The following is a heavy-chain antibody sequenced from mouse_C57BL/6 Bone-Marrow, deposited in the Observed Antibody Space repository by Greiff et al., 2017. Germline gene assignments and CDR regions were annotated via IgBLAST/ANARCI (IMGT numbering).Heavy chain of an antibody. V-gene: IGHV1-9*01. CDR2: ILPGSGST. CDR3: ASPLYFCSLDYAMDY. CDR1: GYTFTGYW. Sequence: VKLMESGAELMKPGASVKLSCKATGYTFTGYWIEWVKQRPGHGLEWIGEILPGSGSTNYNEKFKGKATFTADTSSNTAYMQRSSLTTEDSAIYYCASPLYFCSLDYAMDYWGQGTSVTVSS. D-gene: IGHD1-1*01. J-gene: IGHJ4*01.